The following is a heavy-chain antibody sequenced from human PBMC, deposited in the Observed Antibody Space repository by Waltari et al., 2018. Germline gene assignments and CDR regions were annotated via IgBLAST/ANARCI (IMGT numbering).Heavy chain of an antibody. CDR2: IKQDGSEK. V-gene: IGHV3-7*01. CDR3: ARDQNGGNSGWFAFDI. D-gene: IGHD2-21*02. CDR1: GFTFSSYW. Sequence: EVQLVESGGGLVQPGGSLRLSCAASGFTFSSYWMSWVRQAPGKGLEWVAKIKQDGSEKYYVDSVKGRFTISRDNAKNSLYLQMNSLRAEDTAVYYCARDQNGGNSGWFAFDIWGQGTMVTVSS. J-gene: IGHJ3*02.